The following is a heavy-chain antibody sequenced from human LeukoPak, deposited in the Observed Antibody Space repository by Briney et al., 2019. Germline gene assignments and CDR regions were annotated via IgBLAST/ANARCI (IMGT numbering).Heavy chain of an antibody. J-gene: IGHJ4*02. CDR1: GFVFSDYG. D-gene: IGHD2-15*01. V-gene: IGHV3-30*02. CDR3: AKARRSSLFDY. CDR2: IRNDESNK. Sequence: GGSLRLSCAASGFVFSDYGMHWVRQAPGKGLEWVAFIRNDESNKYYAGSVKGRFTISRDYSKNTLHLQMNSLRAEDTAVYYCAKARRSSLFDYWGQGTLVTVSS.